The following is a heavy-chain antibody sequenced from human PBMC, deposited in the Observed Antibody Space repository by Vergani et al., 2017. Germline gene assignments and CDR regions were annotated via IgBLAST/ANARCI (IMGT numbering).Heavy chain of an antibody. Sequence: QLQLQESGPGLVKPSETLSLTCTVSGGSISSSSYYWGWIRQPPGKGLEWIGSIYYSGSTYYNPSLKSRVTISVDTSKNHFSLKLSSVTAADTAVYYCARVRCSGGSCYGFDYWGQGTLVTVSS. CDR3: ARVRCSGGSCYGFDY. D-gene: IGHD2-15*01. J-gene: IGHJ4*02. CDR1: GGSISSSSYY. V-gene: IGHV4-39*02. CDR2: IYYSGST.